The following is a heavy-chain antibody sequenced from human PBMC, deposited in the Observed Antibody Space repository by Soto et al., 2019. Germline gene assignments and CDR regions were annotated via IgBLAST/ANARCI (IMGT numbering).Heavy chain of an antibody. CDR2: IYYSGST. Sequence: QVQLQESGPGLVKPSQTLSLTCTVSGGSISSGDYYWSWIRQPPGKGLEWIGYIYYSGSTYYNPSLKDPVNNTVDPSKNQFSLELGSVAGAETGVYYCGRNSGSLAEGEYYYGMDVWGQGTTVTVSS. D-gene: IGHD1-26*01. V-gene: IGHV4-30-4*01. CDR1: GGSISSGDYY. J-gene: IGHJ6*02. CDR3: GRNSGSLAEGEYYYGMDV.